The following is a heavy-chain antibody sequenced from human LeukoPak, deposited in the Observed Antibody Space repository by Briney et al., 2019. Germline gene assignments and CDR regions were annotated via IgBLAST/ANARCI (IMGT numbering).Heavy chain of an antibody. CDR1: GFTFSDAW. Sequence: GGSLRLSCVGSGFTFSDAWMSWVRQAPGKGLEWVGRIKGKSDGGTIDYAAPVKGRFTISRDDSRNTLYLQMNSLKTEDTAVYYCTTRRQDGWWGQGTLVTVS. D-gene: IGHD2-15*01. CDR3: TTRRQDGW. V-gene: IGHV3-15*01. J-gene: IGHJ4*02. CDR2: IKGKSDGGTI.